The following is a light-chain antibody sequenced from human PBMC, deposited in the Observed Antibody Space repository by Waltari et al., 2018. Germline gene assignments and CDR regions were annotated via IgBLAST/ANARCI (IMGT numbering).Light chain of an antibody. CDR3: QPYVNLPVT. V-gene: IGKV3-20*01. J-gene: IGKJ1*01. CDR2: AAS. Sequence: EIVLTQSPGTLSLSPGERATLSCRASQSVSRAFAWYQQKPGQVPRLLIYAASTRATGVPDMCCGSGSRTDFSLTISRLDPEDFAVYDCQPYVNLPVTFGQGTKVEI. CDR1: QSVSRAF.